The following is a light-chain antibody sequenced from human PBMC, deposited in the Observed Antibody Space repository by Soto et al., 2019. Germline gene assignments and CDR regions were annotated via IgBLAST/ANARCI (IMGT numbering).Light chain of an antibody. Sequence: EVVMTQSPETLSVSTGETATLSCRASQTVSSNLAWYQQKRGQAPRLLIYGASTRATSIPARFIGSGSGTDFTLTISSLQSEDFAVYYWQQYDKWVTFGPGTKVDLK. V-gene: IGKV3-15*01. J-gene: IGKJ3*01. CDR3: QQYDKWVT. CDR1: QTVSSN. CDR2: GAS.